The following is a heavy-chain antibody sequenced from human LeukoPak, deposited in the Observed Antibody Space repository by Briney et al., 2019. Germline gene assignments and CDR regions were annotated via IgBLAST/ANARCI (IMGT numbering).Heavy chain of an antibody. V-gene: IGHV1-2*02. CDR3: ARFQYYDILTGYYLGGRAFDI. CDR1: GYTFTGYY. J-gene: IGHJ3*02. D-gene: IGHD3-9*01. CDR2: INPNSGGT. Sequence: GASVKVSCKASGYTFTGYYMHWVRQAPGQGLEWMGWINPNSGGTNYAQKFQGRVTMTRNTSISTAYMELSSLRSEDTAVYYCARFQYYDILTGYYLGGRAFDIWGQGTMVTVSS.